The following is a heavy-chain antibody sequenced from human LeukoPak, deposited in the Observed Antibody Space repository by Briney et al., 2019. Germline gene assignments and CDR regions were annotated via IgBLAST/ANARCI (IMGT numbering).Heavy chain of an antibody. J-gene: IGHJ4*02. CDR3: ARVTCSGGSCFTNPYFDY. V-gene: IGHV3-7*01. CDR2: IREDGSEQ. D-gene: IGHD2-15*01. Sequence: GGSLRLSCAASGFNFNSYWMTRVRQAPGKGLEWVANIREDGSEQYSVDSVKGRFTISRDNAKNSLYLRMNSLRAEDTAVYFCARVTCSGGSCFTNPYFDYWGQGTLVTVSS. CDR1: GFNFNSYW.